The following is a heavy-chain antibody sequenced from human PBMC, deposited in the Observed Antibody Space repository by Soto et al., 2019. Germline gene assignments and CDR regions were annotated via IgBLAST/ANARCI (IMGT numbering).Heavy chain of an antibody. CDR2: ISAYNGNT. CDR3: ARDRDVVVVPPPTYDYYYYCMDV. Sequence: GASVKVSCKASGYSFTSYGISWVRQAPGQGLEWMGWISAYNGNTNYAQKHQGRVTMTTDTSTRTAYMELRSLRSDDTAVYYCARDRDVVVVPPPTYDYYYYCMDVWGQGTTVTVSS. J-gene: IGHJ6*02. CDR1: GYSFTSYG. D-gene: IGHD2-2*01. V-gene: IGHV1-18*04.